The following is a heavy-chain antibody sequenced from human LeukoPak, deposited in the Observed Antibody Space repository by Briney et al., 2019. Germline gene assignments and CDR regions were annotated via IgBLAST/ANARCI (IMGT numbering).Heavy chain of an antibody. V-gene: IGHV1-2*02. J-gene: IGHJ5*02. D-gene: IGHD5-24*01. CDR1: GYTFTGYY. Sequence: ASVKVSCKASGYTFTGYYMHWVRQAPGQGLEWMGWINPNSGGTNYAQKFQGRVTMTRDTSISTAYMELSGLRSDDTAVYYCARDVAMATPRFDPWGQGTLVTVSS. CDR3: ARDVAMATPRFDP. CDR2: INPNSGGT.